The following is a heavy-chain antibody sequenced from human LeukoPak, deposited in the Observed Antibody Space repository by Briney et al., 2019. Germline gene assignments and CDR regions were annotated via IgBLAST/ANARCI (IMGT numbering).Heavy chain of an antibody. D-gene: IGHD5-24*01. CDR2: IIPSGHTT. J-gene: IGHJ4*02. CDR3: AKDDRWLQFCC. CDR1: GFTFSSHG. V-gene: IGHV3-23*01. Sequence: GGSLRLSCAASGFTFSSHGMNWVRQAPGKGLEWVSGIIPSGHTTYYADSVRGRFTISRDNSRNTLYLQMNSLRAEDTAVYYCAKDDRWLQFCCWGQGTLVTVSS.